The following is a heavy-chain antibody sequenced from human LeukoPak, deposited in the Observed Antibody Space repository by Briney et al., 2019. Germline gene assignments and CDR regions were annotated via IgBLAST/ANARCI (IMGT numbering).Heavy chain of an antibody. D-gene: IGHD3-10*01. J-gene: IGHJ4*02. CDR1: GFTFSNYA. CDR2: ISGSGGIT. Sequence: GGSLRLSCAASGFTFSNYAMSWVRQAPGKGLEWVSAISGSGGITYDADSVKGRFTISRDNSKNTLYLQMNSLRAEDAAVYYCAKEKWLGAEDGPFDYWGQGTLVTVSS. CDR3: AKEKWLGAEDGPFDY. V-gene: IGHV3-23*01.